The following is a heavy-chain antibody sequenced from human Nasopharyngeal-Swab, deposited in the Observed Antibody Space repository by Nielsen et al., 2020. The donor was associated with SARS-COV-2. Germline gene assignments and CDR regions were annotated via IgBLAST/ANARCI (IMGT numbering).Heavy chain of an antibody. D-gene: IGHD1-26*01. CDR3: AKDGSGSYYFDY. J-gene: IGHJ4*02. CDR1: GFTFDDYA. Sequence: SLKISCAASGFTFDDYAMHWVRQAPGKGLDWVSGISWNSGSIGYADSVKGRFTISRDNAKNSLYLQMNSLRAEDTSLYYCAKDGSGSYYFDYWGQGTLVTVSS. CDR2: ISWNSGSI. V-gene: IGHV3-9*01.